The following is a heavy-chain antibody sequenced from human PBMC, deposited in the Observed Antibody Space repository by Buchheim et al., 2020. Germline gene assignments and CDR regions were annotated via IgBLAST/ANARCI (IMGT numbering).Heavy chain of an antibody. CDR1: RGSFSDYK. CDR3: ASPARYAYGDSPLDS. J-gene: IGHJ4*02. D-gene: IGHD4-17*01. V-gene: IGHV3-30*03. CDR2: ISFDGKTQ. Sequence: QVQLQQWGAGLLKPSETLSLTCAVSRGSFSDYKWTWLRQAPGKGLEWVAVISFDGKTQYYTDSVKGRFTISRDNSKNTLYLQMGSLRPEDTALYYCASPARYAYGDSPLDSWGQGTL.